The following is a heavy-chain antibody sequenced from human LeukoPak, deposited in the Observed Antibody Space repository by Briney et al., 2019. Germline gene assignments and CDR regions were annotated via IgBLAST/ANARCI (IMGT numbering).Heavy chain of an antibody. CDR2: INHSGST. V-gene: IGHV4-34*01. CDR3: AREEDCSGGICYLGNAFDI. Sequence: PSETLSLTCTISGVSVNPNYWSWIRQPPGKGLEWIGEINHSGSTNYNASLKSRVTISVDTSKNQFSLKLSSVTAADTAVYYCAREEDCSGGICYLGNAFDIWGQGTMVTVSS. D-gene: IGHD2-15*01. J-gene: IGHJ3*02. CDR1: GVSVNPNY.